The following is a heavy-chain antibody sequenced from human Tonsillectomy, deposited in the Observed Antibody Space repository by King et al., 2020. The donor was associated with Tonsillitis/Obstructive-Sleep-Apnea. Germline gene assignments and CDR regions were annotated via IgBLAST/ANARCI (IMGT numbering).Heavy chain of an antibody. D-gene: IGHD3-3*01. CDR1: GGTFSSYA. J-gene: IGHJ6*03. Sequence: VQLVQSGAEVKKPGSSVKVSCKASGGTFSSYAISWVRQAPGQGLEWMGGIIPIFGTANYAQKFQGRVTMTADESTSTAYMELSSLRSEDTAVYYCARDSQYYDFWSGYYNGNYYYYYYMDVWGKGTTVTVSS. V-gene: IGHV1-69*12. CDR3: ARDSQYYDFWSGYYNGNYYYYYYMDV. CDR2: IIPIFGTA.